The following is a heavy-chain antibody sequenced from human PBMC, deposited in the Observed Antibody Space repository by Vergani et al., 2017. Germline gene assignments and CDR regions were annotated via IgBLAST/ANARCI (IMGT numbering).Heavy chain of an antibody. J-gene: IGHJ5*02. CDR1: GFTFSSYA. V-gene: IGHV3-23*01. CDR2: ISGSGGST. Sequence: EVQLLESGGGLVQPGGSLRLSCAASGFTFSSYAMSWVRQAPGKGLEWVSAISGSGGSTYYADSVKGRFTISRDNSKNTLYLQMNSLRAEDTAVYYCAKVSRGYQLLLESWFDPWGQGTLVTVSS. CDR3: AKVSRGYQLLLESWFDP. D-gene: IGHD2-2*01.